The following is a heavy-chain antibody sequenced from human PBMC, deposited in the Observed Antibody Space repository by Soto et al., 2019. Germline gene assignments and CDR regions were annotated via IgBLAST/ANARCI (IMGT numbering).Heavy chain of an antibody. J-gene: IGHJ4*02. CDR3: AEDLQGGGSHDY. V-gene: IGHV3-23*01. D-gene: IGHD3-16*01. CDR1: GFPFSSYA. Sequence: GALRLSCAASGFPFSSYAMSWVRQAPGKGLEWVSGISVSGSSTYYADSVKGRFTISRDNSKSTLYLQMNSLRAEDTAVYYCAEDLQGGGSHDYWGQGTLVTVSS. CDR2: ISVSGSST.